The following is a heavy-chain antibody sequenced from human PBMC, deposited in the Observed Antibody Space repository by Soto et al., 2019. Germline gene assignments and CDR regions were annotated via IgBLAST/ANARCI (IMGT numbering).Heavy chain of an antibody. D-gene: IGHD3-3*01. V-gene: IGHV3-23*01. CDR3: AKVTYYDFWSGYYDYYYYYMDV. CDR2: ISSSGDSP. CDR1: GFTFSNYA. J-gene: IGHJ6*03. Sequence: PGGSLRLSCAASGFTFSNYAMSWVRQAPGKGLEWVSAISSSGDSPYYADSVKGRFTVSRDNSKNTLYLQMNSLRVEDTAIYYCAKVTYYDFWSGYYDYYYYYMDVWGKGTTVTVSS.